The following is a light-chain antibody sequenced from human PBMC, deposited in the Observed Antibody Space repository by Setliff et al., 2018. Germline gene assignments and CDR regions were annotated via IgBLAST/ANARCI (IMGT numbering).Light chain of an antibody. J-gene: IGLJ1*01. CDR3: SAYAGSNNWGV. CDR1: SSDVGGYDY. CDR2: EVN. Sequence: QSALTQPPSASGSPGQSVTISCTGSSSDVGGYDYVSWYQQHPGKVPKLMIYEVNRRPSGVPDRFSGSKSGNTASLTVSGLQAEDEADYYCSAYAGSNNWGVFGTGTKVNVL. V-gene: IGLV2-8*01.